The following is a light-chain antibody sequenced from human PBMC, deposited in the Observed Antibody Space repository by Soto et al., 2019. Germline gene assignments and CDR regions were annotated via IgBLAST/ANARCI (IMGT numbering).Light chain of an antibody. CDR1: SSNIGAGYD. V-gene: IGLV1-40*01. CDR2: GNN. Sequence: QSVLTQPPSVSGAPGQRVTISCTGSSSNIGAGYDVHWYQQLPGTAPKLLIYGNNNRPSGVPDRFSGSKSATSVSLAITGLQAEDEGDYYCQSYDSSLSEGVFGGGTQLTVL. J-gene: IGLJ2*01. CDR3: QSYDSSLSEGV.